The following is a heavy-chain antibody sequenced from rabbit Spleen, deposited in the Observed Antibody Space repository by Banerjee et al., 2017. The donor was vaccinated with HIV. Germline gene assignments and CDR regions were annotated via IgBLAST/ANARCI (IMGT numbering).Heavy chain of an antibody. CDR3: ARDAGRGDYIDGVFNL. CDR1: GVSFSSGYD. J-gene: IGHJ4*01. V-gene: IGHV1S40*01. D-gene: IGHD8-1*01. Sequence: QQLVESGGGLVKPGASLTLTCKASGVSFSSGYDMCWVRQAPGKGLEWIACIYTGNSKPYYANWAKGRFTISKTSSTTVTLQMTSLTVADTATYFCARDAGRGDYIDGVFNLRGQGTLVTVS. CDR2: IYTGNSKP.